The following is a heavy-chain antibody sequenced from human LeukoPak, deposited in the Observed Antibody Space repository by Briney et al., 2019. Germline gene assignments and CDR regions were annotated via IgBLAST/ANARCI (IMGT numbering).Heavy chain of an antibody. CDR3: AHTLTGRGNPDSDY. CDR1: GFSLSTSGVG. V-gene: IGHV2-5*02. CDR2: IYCDEDK. D-gene: IGHD4-23*01. J-gene: IGHJ4*02. Sequence: EAGPTLVKPTQTLTLTCTFSGFSLSTSGVGVGWIRQPPGKALECLALIYCDEDKRYSPSLKSRLTITKDTSKNQVVLTMTNIDPVDTATYYCAHTLTGRGNPDSDYWGQGTLVTVSS.